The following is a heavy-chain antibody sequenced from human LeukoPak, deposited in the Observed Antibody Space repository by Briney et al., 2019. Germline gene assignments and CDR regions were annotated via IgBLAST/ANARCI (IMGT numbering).Heavy chain of an antibody. CDR3: ARAGGSGSLDY. V-gene: IGHV3-21*01. Sequence: GGSLRLSCAASVFTFSTYNMNWVRKAPGKGLEWVSSISSSSNYIYYADSVKGRFTISRDNAKNSLYLQMNSLRAEDTDVYYCARAGGSGSLDYWGQGTLVTVSS. J-gene: IGHJ4*02. CDR1: VFTFSTYN. CDR2: ISSSSNYI. D-gene: IGHD3-10*01.